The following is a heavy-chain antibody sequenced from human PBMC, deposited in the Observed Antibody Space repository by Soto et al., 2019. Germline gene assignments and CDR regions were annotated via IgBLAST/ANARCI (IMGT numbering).Heavy chain of an antibody. D-gene: IGHD5-18*01. CDR2: ISGSGGST. J-gene: IGHJ6*02. CDR1: GYTFNNYA. Sequence: GGSLRLSCAASGYTFNNYAMNWVRQAPGKGLEWVSGISGSGGSTYYADSVKGRFTISRDNSKNTLFLQMDSLRADDTAVYYCAKDLSAWVQVWSNYDYGTDVWGQGTTVTVSS. CDR3: AKDLSAWVQVWSNYDYGTDV. V-gene: IGHV3-23*01.